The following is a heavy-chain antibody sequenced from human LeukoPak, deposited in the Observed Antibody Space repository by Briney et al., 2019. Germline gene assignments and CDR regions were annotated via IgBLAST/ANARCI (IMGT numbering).Heavy chain of an antibody. D-gene: IGHD5-12*01. CDR2: IYPGDSDT. J-gene: IGHJ3*02. CDR1: GYSFTSFW. Sequence: GESLEISCSGSGYSFTSFWLGLVRQIPGKGPEVVGIIYPGDSDTRYSPSFQGQVTISADKYISTAYLQWSSLKASDTAMYYCATQDIVATINAFDIWGQGTMVTVSS. CDR3: ATQDIVATINAFDI. V-gene: IGHV5-51*01.